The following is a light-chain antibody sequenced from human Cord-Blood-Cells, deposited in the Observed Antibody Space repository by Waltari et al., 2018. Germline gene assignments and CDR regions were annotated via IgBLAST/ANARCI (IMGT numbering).Light chain of an antibody. V-gene: IGKV3-20*01. CDR1: QSVSSSY. J-gene: IGKJ3*01. CDR3: QQYGSSPRFT. CDR2: GAS. Sequence: EIVLTQSPGTLSLSPGERATLPCRASQSVSSSYLVRYQQKPGPAPRHLIYGASSRATGIPDRLSGSGSGTDFTLTISRLEPEDFAVYYCQQYGSSPRFTFGPGTKVDIK.